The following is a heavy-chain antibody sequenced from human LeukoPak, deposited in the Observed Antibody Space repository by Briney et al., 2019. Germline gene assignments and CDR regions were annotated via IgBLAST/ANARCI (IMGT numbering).Heavy chain of an antibody. V-gene: IGHV3-7*01. Sequence: AGGSLRLSCAASGFTFSSYWMSWVRQAPGKGLEWVANIKQDGSEKYYVDSVKGRFTISRDNAKNSLYLQMNSLRAEDTAVYYCARLGDYYDSSGYHWLWGQETLVTVSS. CDR2: IKQDGSEK. D-gene: IGHD3-22*01. J-gene: IGHJ4*02. CDR1: GFTFSSYW. CDR3: ARLGDYYDSSGYHWL.